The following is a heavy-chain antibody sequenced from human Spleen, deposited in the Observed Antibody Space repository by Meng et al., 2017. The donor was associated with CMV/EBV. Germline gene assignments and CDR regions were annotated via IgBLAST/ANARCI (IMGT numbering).Heavy chain of an antibody. CDR2: VSDGGSA. J-gene: IGHJ4*02. V-gene: IGHV4-59*01. CDR3: ARGTGTTQHYFDY. CDR1: RASISSFY. D-gene: IGHD1-1*01. Sequence: SETLSLTCTISRASISSFYWSWIRQPPGKGLQWIGYVSDGGSAKYNPSLESRGTISRDRSRNQFYLNLNSVTAADTAMYFCARGTGTTQHYFDYWGQGMLVTVSS.